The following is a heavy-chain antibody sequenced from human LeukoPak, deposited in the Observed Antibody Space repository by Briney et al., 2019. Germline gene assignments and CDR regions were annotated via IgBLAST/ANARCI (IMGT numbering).Heavy chain of an antibody. Sequence: PGLSLTLSCAASGFTFNTFGMNWVRHAPGKGLEWVAVIWYDGGIIYYPDSVKGRFTVSRDNSKSTLYLQLNRLRAEDTAGYYCARISCTGNSCRRYSYYYMDVWGQGTTVTVSS. CDR3: ARISCTGNSCRRYSYYYMDV. V-gene: IGHV3-33*01. D-gene: IGHD3-10*02. J-gene: IGHJ6*02. CDR1: GFTFNTFG. CDR2: IWYDGGII.